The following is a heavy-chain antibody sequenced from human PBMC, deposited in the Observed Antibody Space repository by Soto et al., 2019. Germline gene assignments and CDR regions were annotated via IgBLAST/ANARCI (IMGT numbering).Heavy chain of an antibody. CDR2: IIPILGIA. CDR1: GGTFSSYT. D-gene: IGHD2-15*01. V-gene: IGHV1-69*08. CDR3: ARDMTSMVVVVAAKGPDAFDI. Sequence: QVQLVQSGAEVKKPGSSVKVSCKASGGTFSSYTISWVRQAPGQGLEWMGRIIPILGIANYAQKFQGRGTITADKATSTAYMELSSLRSEDTAVYYCARDMTSMVVVVAAKGPDAFDIWGQGTMVTVSS. J-gene: IGHJ3*02.